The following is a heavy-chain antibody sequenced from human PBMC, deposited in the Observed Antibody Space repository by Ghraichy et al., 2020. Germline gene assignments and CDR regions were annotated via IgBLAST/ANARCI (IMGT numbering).Heavy chain of an antibody. D-gene: IGHD6-6*01. CDR1: GFSFSNYA. Sequence: GESLNISCAASGFSFSNYAMNWVRQAPGKGLEWVSSISGSAVSTFYADSVKGRLTISRDNSKNTVYLQMSSLRAEDTAVYYCAKDLVGLRYGMDVWGQGTTVTVSS. J-gene: IGHJ6*02. CDR3: AKDLVGLRYGMDV. V-gene: IGHV3-23*01. CDR2: ISGSAVST.